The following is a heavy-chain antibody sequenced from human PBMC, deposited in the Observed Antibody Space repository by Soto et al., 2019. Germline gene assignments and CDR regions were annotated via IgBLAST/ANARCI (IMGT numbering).Heavy chain of an antibody. CDR1: GYTFTSYD. CDR2: MNHNSGNT. D-gene: IGHD6-13*01. Sequence: QVQLVQSGAEVKKPGASVKVSCKASGYTFTSYDINWVRQATGQGLEWMGWMNHNSGNTGYAQKFQGRFTITRNTSISTAYMERGSLRSEDTAVYYCARGSKVSSFYAYWFDPFGQGTLVTVSS. CDR3: ARGSKVSSFYAYWFDP. V-gene: IGHV1-8*01. J-gene: IGHJ5*02.